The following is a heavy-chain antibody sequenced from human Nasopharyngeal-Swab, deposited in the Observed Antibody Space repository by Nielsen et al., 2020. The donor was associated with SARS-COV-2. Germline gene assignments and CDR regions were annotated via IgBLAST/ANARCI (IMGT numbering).Heavy chain of an antibody. CDR2: ISSSSSTI. Sequence: GGSLRLSCAASAFTFSDYYMSWVRQAPGKGLEWVSYISSSSSTIYYADSVKGRFTISRDNSKNTLYLQMNSLRAEDTAVYYCARLLELPDYWGQGTLVTVSS. D-gene: IGHD1-7*01. CDR3: ARLLELPDY. V-gene: IGHV3-11*04. J-gene: IGHJ4*02. CDR1: AFTFSDYY.